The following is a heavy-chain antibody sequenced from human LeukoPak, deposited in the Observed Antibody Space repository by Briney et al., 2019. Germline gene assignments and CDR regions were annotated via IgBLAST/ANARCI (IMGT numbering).Heavy chain of an antibody. D-gene: IGHD3-3*01. CDR3: ASVSYYDFWSGYYFFDY. CDR2: IYYSGST. CDR1: GGSISSYC. V-gene: IGHV4-59*01. Sequence: SETLSLTCTVSGGSISSYCWSWIRQPPGKGLEWIGYIYYSGSTNYNPSLKSRVTISVDTSKNQFSLKLSSVTAADTAVYYCASVSYYDFWSGYYFFDYWGQGTLVSVSS. J-gene: IGHJ4*02.